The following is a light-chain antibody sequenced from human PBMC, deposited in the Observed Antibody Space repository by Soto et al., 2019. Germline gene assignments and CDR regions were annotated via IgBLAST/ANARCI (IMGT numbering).Light chain of an antibody. V-gene: IGLV2-14*01. J-gene: IGLJ1*01. CDR2: EVS. Sequence: QSVLTQPASVSGSPGQSITISCTGTSSDVGVYNYVSWYQQHPGKAHKLMIYEVSNRPSGVSIRFSGSKSGNTASLTISGLQAEDEADYYCSSYTSSNSIDVFGTGTKVTV. CDR3: SSYTSSNSIDV. CDR1: SSDVGVYNY.